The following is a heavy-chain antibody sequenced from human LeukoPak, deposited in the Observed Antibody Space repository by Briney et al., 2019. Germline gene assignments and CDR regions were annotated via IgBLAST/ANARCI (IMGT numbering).Heavy chain of an antibody. V-gene: IGHV4-38-2*02. CDR2: IDGSGSS. Sequence: SETLSLTCTVSGYSISSGYLWGWIRQPPGKGLEWIGSIDGSGSSYYNPSLKSRVTISVDTSKNQFSLKLRSVTAADTAVYYCGRVSLFRGYSYGYSSEYYYYYYMDVWGKGTTVTVSS. D-gene: IGHD5-18*01. J-gene: IGHJ6*03. CDR3: GRVSLFRGYSYGYSSEYYYYYYMDV. CDR1: GYSISSGYL.